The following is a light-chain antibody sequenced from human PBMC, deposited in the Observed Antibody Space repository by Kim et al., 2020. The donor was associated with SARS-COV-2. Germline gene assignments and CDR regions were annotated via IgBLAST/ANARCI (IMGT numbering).Light chain of an antibody. CDR3: QQYYNYPYT. V-gene: IGKV1-5*03. J-gene: IGKJ2*01. CDR2: KAS. Sequence: RVTITCRASQDISNWLAWYQQKPGKAPKLLIFKASILETGVPSRFGGSGSRTDFTLTISSLQPDDSANYFCQQYYNYPYTFGQGSNLE. CDR1: QDISNW.